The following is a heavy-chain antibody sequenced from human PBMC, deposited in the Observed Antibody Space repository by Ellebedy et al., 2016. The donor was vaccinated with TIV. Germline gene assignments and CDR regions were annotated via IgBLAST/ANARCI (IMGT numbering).Heavy chain of an antibody. V-gene: IGHV3-23*01. CDR2: ISGSGGST. Sequence: GGSLRLSXAASGFTFSSYAMSWVRQAPGKGLEWVSAISGSGGSTYYADSVKGRFTISRDNAKNSLYLQMNSLRAEDTAVYYCGIFPDHYGMDVWGQGTTVTVSS. D-gene: IGHD2-21*01. CDR3: GIFPDHYGMDV. CDR1: GFTFSSYA. J-gene: IGHJ6*02.